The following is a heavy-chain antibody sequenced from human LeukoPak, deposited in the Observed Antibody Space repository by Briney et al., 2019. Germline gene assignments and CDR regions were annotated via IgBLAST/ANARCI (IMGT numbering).Heavy chain of an antibody. Sequence: GGSLRLSCAASGFSFSSYGMHWVRQAPGKGLEWVAVIWYDGRHKYYADSVKGRFTISRDNSKNTLYLQMNSLRAEDTAVYYCARDGYCSGGSCYSGALAYWGQGTLVTVSS. J-gene: IGHJ4*02. V-gene: IGHV3-33*01. D-gene: IGHD2-15*01. CDR1: GFSFSSYG. CDR3: ARDGYCSGGSCYSGALAY. CDR2: IWYDGRHK.